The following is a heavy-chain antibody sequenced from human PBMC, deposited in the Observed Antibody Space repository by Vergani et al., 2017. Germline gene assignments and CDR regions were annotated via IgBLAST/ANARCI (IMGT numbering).Heavy chain of an antibody. Sequence: QVQLQESGPGLVKPSETLSLTCIVSGGPIRPYYWSWIRQPAGKGLEWIGRIYTSESTNYNPSLKSRVTMSVDTSKNQFSLKLSSVTAADTAVYYCAREYSSSGGFLAYWGQGTLVTVSS. CDR2: IYTSEST. CDR3: AREYSSSGGFLAY. J-gene: IGHJ4*02. V-gene: IGHV4-4*07. D-gene: IGHD6-6*01. CDR1: GGPIRPYY.